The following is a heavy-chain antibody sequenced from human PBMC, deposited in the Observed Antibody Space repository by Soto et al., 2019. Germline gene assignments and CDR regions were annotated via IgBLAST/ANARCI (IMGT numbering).Heavy chain of an antibody. V-gene: IGHV3-30-3*01. CDR3: ASVARIYWFDP. CDR2: ISYDGSNK. Sequence: GGSLRLSCAASGFTFSSYAMHWVRQAPGKGLEWVAVISYDGSNKYYADSVKGRFTISRDNSKNTLYLQMNSLRAEDTAVYYCASVARIYWFDPWGQGTLVTVSS. CDR1: GFTFSSYA. D-gene: IGHD5-12*01. J-gene: IGHJ5*02.